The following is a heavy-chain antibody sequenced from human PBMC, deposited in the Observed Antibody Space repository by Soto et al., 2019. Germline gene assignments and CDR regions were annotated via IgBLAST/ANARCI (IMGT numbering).Heavy chain of an antibody. J-gene: IGHJ6*02. V-gene: IGHV3-23*01. D-gene: IGHD1-1*01. CDR3: AKGPWNAGEGLYYYYGMDV. CDR1: VFTFISYA. CDR2: ISGSGGST. Sequence: GWSLRLSCASSVFTFISYAMSWVRQAPGKGLEWVSAISGSGGSTYYADSVKGRFTISRDNSKNTLYLQMNSLRAEDTAVYYCAKGPWNAGEGLYYYYGMDVWGQGTTVTVSS.